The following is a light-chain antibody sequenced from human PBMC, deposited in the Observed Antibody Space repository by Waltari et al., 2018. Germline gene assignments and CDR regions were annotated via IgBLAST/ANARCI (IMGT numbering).Light chain of an antibody. Sequence: QSVLTQPPSVSGSPGQSVTMSCTGTSSDIGSYNFVSWYQQHPGKAPKLVIYDVITRPSGVPDGFSGSKSGNTASLTVSGLQAEDEADYYCSSHAGSTAVFGGGTKLTVL. J-gene: IGLJ2*01. CDR2: DVI. CDR1: SSDIGSYNF. V-gene: IGLV2-8*01. CDR3: SSHAGSTAV.